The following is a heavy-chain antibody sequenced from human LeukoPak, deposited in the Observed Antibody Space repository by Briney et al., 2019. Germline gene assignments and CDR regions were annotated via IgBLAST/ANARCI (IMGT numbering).Heavy chain of an antibody. J-gene: IGHJ4*02. Sequence: GGSLRLSCAASGFTFSSYSMNWVRQAPGKGLEWVSYISSSSSTIYYADSVKGRFTISRDNAKNSLYLQMNSLRAEDTAVYYCARDPTMKVSEPGDYWGQGTLVTVSS. CDR1: GFTFSSYS. CDR3: ARDPTMKVSEPGDY. D-gene: IGHD3-22*01. V-gene: IGHV3-48*04. CDR2: ISSSSSTI.